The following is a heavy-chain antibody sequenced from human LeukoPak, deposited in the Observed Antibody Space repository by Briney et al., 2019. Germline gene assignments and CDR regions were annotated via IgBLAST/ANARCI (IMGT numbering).Heavy chain of an antibody. D-gene: IGHD6-19*01. J-gene: IGHJ6*02. Sequence: ASVKVSCKASGYTFTSYGTSWVRQAPGQGLEWMGWISAYNGNTNYAQKLQGRVTMTTDTSTSTAYMELRSLRSDDTAVYYCARDNVVGGWQSYYYYYGMDVWGQGTTVTVSS. CDR2: ISAYNGNT. V-gene: IGHV1-18*01. CDR3: ARDNVVGGWQSYYYYYGMDV. CDR1: GYTFTSYG.